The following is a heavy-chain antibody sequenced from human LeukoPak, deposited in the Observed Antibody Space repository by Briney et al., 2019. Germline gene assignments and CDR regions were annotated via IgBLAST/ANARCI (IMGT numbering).Heavy chain of an antibody. Sequence: ASVKVSCKASGYTFTGYYMHWVRQAPGQGLEWMGWINPNSGGTNYAQKFQGRVTMTRDTSISTAYMELSRLRSDDTAVYYCAPGECSSTSCYPPAPFDYWGQGTLVTVSS. D-gene: IGHD2-2*01. CDR2: INPNSGGT. V-gene: IGHV1-2*02. CDR3: APGECSSTSCYPPAPFDY. J-gene: IGHJ4*02. CDR1: GYTFTGYY.